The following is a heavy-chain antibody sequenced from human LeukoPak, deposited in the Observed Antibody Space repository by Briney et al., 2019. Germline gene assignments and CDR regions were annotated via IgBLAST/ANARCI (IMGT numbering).Heavy chain of an antibody. Sequence: SETLSLTCTVSGGSLSSYYWSWIRQPAGKGLEWIGRIYTSGSTNYNPSLKSRVTMSVDTSKNQFSLKLSSVTAADTAFYYCARYIVSYPHDAFDIWGQGTMVTVSS. V-gene: IGHV4-4*07. CDR3: ARYIVSYPHDAFDI. D-gene: IGHD1-26*01. CDR2: IYTSGST. J-gene: IGHJ3*02. CDR1: GGSLSSYY.